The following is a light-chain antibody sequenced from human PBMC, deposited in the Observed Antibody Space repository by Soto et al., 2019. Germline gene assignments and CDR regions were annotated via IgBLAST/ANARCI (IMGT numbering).Light chain of an antibody. V-gene: IGLV1-40*01. CDR3: QSYDSSLSAHYV. Sequence: QSVLTQPPSVSGAPGQRVTISCTGSSSNIGANYDVQWYQQLPGTAPKLLIYGNSNRPSGVPDRFSGSKSGTSASLAITGLQADDEADYYCQSYDSSLSAHYVFGTGTKLTVL. CDR2: GNS. CDR1: SSNIGANYD. J-gene: IGLJ1*01.